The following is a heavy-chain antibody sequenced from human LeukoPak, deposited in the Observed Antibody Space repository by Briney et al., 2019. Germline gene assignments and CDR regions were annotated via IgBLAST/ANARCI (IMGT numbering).Heavy chain of an antibody. Sequence: SGPTLVKARQTLTLTCTFSGFSLSTAGMCVGWIRQPPGKALEWLARIDWDDDKFYSTSLKPRLTISKDTSKNQVALTMTNVDPVGTATYSCARIRWTAEATRRYYMDVWGKGTTVTVSS. V-gene: IGHV2-70*17. CDR3: ARIRWTAEATRRYYMDV. CDR2: IDWDDDK. CDR1: GFSLSTAGMC. J-gene: IGHJ6*03. D-gene: IGHD6-25*01.